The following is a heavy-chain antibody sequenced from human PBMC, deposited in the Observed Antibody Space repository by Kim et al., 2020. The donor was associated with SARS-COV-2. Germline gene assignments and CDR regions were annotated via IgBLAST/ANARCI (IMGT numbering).Heavy chain of an antibody. CDR1: GGSISSYY. CDR2: IYYSGST. V-gene: IGHV4-59*13. CDR3: ARAGKWASYFDY. J-gene: IGHJ4*02. D-gene: IGHD1-26*01. Sequence: SETLSLTCTVSGGSISSYYWSWIRQPPGKGLEWIGYIYYSGSTNYNPSLKSRVTISVDTSKNQFSLKLSSVTAADTAVYYCARAGKWASYFDYWGQGTLV.